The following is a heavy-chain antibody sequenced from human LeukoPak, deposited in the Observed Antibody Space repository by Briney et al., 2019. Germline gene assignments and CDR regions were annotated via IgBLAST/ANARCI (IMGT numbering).Heavy chain of an antibody. CDR3: ARPDYASSVTDS. D-gene: IGHD3-22*01. CDR2: IYHSGRT. J-gene: IGHJ4*02. V-gene: IGHV4-38-2*02. Sequence: SETLSLTCTVSGYSISSGYYWDWIRQPPGKCLEWIGSIYHSGRTYYNPSLKSRVTISVDTSKNQFSLKLTSVTAADSAVYYCARPDYASSVTDSWGQGTLVIVSS. CDR1: GYSISSGYY.